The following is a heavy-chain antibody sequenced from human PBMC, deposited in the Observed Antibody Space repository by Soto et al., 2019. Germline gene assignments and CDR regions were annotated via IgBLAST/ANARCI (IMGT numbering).Heavy chain of an antibody. CDR2: ISGGGITT. D-gene: IGHD6-19*01. CDR3: SKVPVAGLGY. CDR1: GFTFSSYA. V-gene: IGHV3-23*01. Sequence: EVQLLQSGGGLVQPGGSLRLSCEVSGFTFSSYAMSWVRQAPGKGLECVSAISGGGITTHYADSAKGRFTISRDNSNKTLYLQMNRLRVEDTAVYYCSKVPVAGLGYWGQGSLVTVSS. J-gene: IGHJ4*02.